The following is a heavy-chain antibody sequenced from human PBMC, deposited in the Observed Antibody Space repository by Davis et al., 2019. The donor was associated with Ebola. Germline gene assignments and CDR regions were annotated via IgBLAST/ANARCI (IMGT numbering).Heavy chain of an antibody. CDR1: GGSISSYY. CDR3: ARGPYSNTASDKGIDY. D-gene: IGHD4-11*01. CDR2: IYYSGST. V-gene: IGHV4-59*01. Sequence: SETLSLTCTVSGGSISSYYWSWIRQPPGKGLEWIGYIYYSGSTNYNPSLKSRVTISVETSKNQFSLKLSSVTAADTAVYYCARGPYSNTASDKGIDYWGQGTLVTVSS. J-gene: IGHJ4*02.